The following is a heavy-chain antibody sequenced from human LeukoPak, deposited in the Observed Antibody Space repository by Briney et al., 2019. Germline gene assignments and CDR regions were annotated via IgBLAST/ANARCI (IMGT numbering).Heavy chain of an antibody. CDR2: IYYSGST. D-gene: IGHD3-22*01. V-gene: IGHV4-59*01. CDR3: ARSQGSSGYAPLGY. CDR1: GGSISSYY. Sequence: PSETLSLTCTVSGGSISSYYWSWIRQPPGKGLEWIGYIYYSGSTNYNPSLKSRVTISVETSKNQFSLKLSSVTAADTAVYYCARSQGSSGYAPLGYWGQGTLVTVSS. J-gene: IGHJ4*02.